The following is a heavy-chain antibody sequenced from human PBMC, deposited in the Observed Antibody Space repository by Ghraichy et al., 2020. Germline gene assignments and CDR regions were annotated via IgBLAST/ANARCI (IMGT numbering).Heavy chain of an antibody. CDR3: AREDYEFCSGSNPRYFDY. Sequence: GGSLRLSCAASGFTFSSYSMNWVRQAPGKGLEWVSSISSSSRYIYYADSVKGRFTISRDNAKNSLYLQMNSLRAEDTAVYDWAREDYEFCSGSNPRYFDYWVQGTLVTVSS. CDR1: GFTFSSYS. D-gene: IGHD3-3*01. J-gene: IGHJ4*02. V-gene: IGHV3-21*01. CDR2: ISSSSRYI.